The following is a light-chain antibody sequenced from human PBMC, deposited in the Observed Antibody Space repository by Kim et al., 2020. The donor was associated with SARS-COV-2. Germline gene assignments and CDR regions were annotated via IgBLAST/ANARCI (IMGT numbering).Light chain of an antibody. V-gene: IGKV3-20*01. CDR1: QTVNNNY. CDR2: GAS. J-gene: IGKJ4*01. CDR3: QQYGSSPPLT. Sequence: PGERATLSCRASQTVNNNYLAWYQQKPGLAPRLLIHGASTRATGIPERFSGSGSGADFTLTISRLEPEDFAVYYCQQYGSSPPLTFGGGTKVDIK.